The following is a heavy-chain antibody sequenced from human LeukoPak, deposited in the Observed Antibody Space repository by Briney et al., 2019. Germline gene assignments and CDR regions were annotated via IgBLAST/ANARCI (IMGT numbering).Heavy chain of an antibody. V-gene: IGHV1-18*01. CDR3: ARDAGLLAVAGRPGWFDP. D-gene: IGHD6-19*01. J-gene: IGHJ5*02. CDR2: ISAYNGNT. Sequence: ASVKVSCKASGYTFTSYGISWVRQAPGQGLEWMGWISAYNGNTNYAQKLQGRVTMTTDTSTSTAYMELRSLRSDDTAVYYCARDAGLLAVAGRPGWFDPWGQGTLVTVSS. CDR1: GYTFTSYG.